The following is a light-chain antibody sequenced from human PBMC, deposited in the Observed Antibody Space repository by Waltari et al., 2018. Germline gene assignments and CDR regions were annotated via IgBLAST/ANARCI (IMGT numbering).Light chain of an antibody. CDR2: EAS. V-gene: IGKV3-11*01. CDR1: ESVSRY. Sequence: IVLTQSTATLSLSPGERATRSCRASESVSRYLAWYQQKPGQAPRLLIYEASNRATGIPARFSGSGSGTDFTLTISSLEPEDFAVYYCQHRSDWPLTFGGGTKVEIK. CDR3: QHRSDWPLT. J-gene: IGKJ4*01.